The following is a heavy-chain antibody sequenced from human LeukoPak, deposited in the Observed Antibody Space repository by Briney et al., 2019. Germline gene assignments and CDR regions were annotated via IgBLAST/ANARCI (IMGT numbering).Heavy chain of an antibody. J-gene: IGHJ4*02. V-gene: IGHV3-23*01. CDR3: ARDRMGAILYFDS. CDR1: GFIFDNFG. CDR2: ISASGHST. Sequence: GGSLRLSCAASGFIFDNFGMTWVRQAAGKGLEWVSRISASGHSTTYADSVKGRITISRDNSKNTLFLQVHSLRDDDTAVYYCARDRMGAILYFDSWGQGTLVTVSS. D-gene: IGHD1-26*01.